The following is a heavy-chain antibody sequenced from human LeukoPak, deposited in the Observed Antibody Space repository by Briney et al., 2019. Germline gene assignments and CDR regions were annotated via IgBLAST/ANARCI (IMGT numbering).Heavy chain of an antibody. D-gene: IGHD6-19*01. CDR2: ISYDGSNK. Sequence: PGRSLRLSCAASGFTFSSYAMHWVRQAPGKGLERVAVISYDGSNKYYADSVKGRFTISRDNSKNTLYLQMNSLRAEDTAVYYCARDGLLAVAGLWYNWFDPWGQGTLVTVSS. V-gene: IGHV3-30*01. CDR3: ARDGLLAVAGLWYNWFDP. CDR1: GFTFSSYA. J-gene: IGHJ5*02.